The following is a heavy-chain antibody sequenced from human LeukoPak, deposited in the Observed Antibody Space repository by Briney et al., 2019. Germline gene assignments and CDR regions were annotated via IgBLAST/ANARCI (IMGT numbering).Heavy chain of an antibody. CDR1: GGSINSGSHY. CDR2: IYSSGGTT. J-gene: IGHJ3*02. V-gene: IGHV4-61*02. CDR3: AKVMTMVVHVFDI. D-gene: IGHD4/OR15-4a*01. Sequence: SETLSLTCTVSGGSINSGSHYWSWIRQPAGKGLEWIGRIYSSGGTTNYNPSLKSRVTISVDTSKNQFSLKLTSVTAADTAVYYCAKVMTMVVHVFDIWGQGTMVTVSS.